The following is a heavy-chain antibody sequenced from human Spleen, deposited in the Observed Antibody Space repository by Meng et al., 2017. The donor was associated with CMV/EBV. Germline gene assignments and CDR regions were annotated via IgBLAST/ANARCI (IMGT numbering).Heavy chain of an antibody. CDR1: GFTFITYA. CDR3: ARDLQDFHGSAMTDF. V-gene: IGHV3-30*04. D-gene: IGHD3-10*01. Sequence: GESLKISCAASGFTFITYAMHWVRQAPGKGLDWVAVISSDGGNRYYADSVKGRFTISRDNSKNTLYLQMNSLRTVDTAVYYCARDLQDFHGSAMTDFGGQGAVVTVSS. CDR2: ISSDGGNR. J-gene: IGHJ4*02.